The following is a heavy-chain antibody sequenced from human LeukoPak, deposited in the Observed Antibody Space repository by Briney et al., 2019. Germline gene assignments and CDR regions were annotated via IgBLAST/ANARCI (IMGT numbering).Heavy chain of an antibody. CDR3: AVRYYYGSGRRFDP. D-gene: IGHD3-10*01. CDR2: INHSGST. Sequence: SETLSLTCAVYGGSFSGYYWSWIRQPPGKGLEWIGEINHSGSTNYNPSLKSRVTISVDTSKNQFSLKLSSVTAADTAVYYCAVRYYYGSGRRFDPWGQGTLVTVSS. J-gene: IGHJ5*02. CDR1: GGSFSGYY. V-gene: IGHV4-34*01.